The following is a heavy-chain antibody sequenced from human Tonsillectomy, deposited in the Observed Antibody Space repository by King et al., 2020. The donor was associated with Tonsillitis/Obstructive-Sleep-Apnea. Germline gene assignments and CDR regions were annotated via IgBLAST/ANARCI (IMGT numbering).Heavy chain of an antibody. D-gene: IGHD2-2*01. V-gene: IGHV3-21*01. Sequence: VQLVESGGGLVKPGGSLRLSCAASGFTFSSYSMNWVRQAPGKGLEWVSSISSSSSYIYHADSVKGRFTISRDNAKNSLYLQMNSLRAEDTAVYYCARAPSWAFDYWGQGTLVTVSS. CDR2: ISSSSSYI. CDR1: GFTFSSYS. J-gene: IGHJ4*02. CDR3: ARAPSWAFDY.